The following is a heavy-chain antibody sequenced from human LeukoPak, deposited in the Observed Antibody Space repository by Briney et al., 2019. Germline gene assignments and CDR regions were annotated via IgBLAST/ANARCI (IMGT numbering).Heavy chain of an antibody. CDR2: IHHDGIT. D-gene: IGHD3/OR15-3a*01. V-gene: IGHV4-38-2*02. CDR3: ARQTGSGLFILP. Sequence: SETLSLTCSISGYSISSGYFWGWIRQPPGKGLEWIGNIHHDGITYYNPSLKGRVTISLDPSKNQFSLRLTSVTAADTAVYYCARQTGSGLFILPGGQGTLVTVSS. CDR1: GYSISSGYF. J-gene: IGHJ4*02.